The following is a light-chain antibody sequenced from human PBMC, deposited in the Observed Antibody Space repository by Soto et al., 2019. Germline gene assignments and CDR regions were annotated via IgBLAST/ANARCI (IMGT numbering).Light chain of an antibody. V-gene: IGKV3-15*01. CDR1: QSVSSN. CDR2: GAS. J-gene: IGKJ1*01. Sequence: EIVMTQSPATLSVSPGERVTLSCRASQSVSSNLAWYQQKPGQAPRLLIYGASTRATGIPARFSGSGCGTEFTLTISSLQSEDFAVYYCQQYNNWPPWTVGQGTKEEIK. CDR3: QQYNNWPPWT.